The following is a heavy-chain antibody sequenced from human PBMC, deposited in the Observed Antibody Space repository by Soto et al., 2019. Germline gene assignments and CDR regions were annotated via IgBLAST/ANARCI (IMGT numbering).Heavy chain of an antibody. CDR1: GYTLTELS. Sequence: ASVKVSCKVSGYTLTELSMLWVRQAPGKGLEWMGGFDPEDGETIYAQKFQGRVTMTEDTSTDTAYMELSSLRSEDTAVYYCAGGIPPQNAFDIWGQGTMVTVSS. D-gene: IGHD2-2*01. V-gene: IGHV1-24*01. J-gene: IGHJ3*02. CDR3: AGGIPPQNAFDI. CDR2: FDPEDGET.